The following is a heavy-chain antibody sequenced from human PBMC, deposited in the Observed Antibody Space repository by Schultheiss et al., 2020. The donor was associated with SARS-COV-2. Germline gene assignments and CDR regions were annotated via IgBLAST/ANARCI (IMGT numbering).Heavy chain of an antibody. J-gene: IGHJ1*01. Sequence: GSLRLSCAASGFTFSSYWMHWVRQAPGKGLVWVSRINSDGSSTSYADSVKGRFTISRDNSKNTLYLQMNSLRAEDTAVYYCAKSPYGYSSSWEYFQHWGQGTLVTVSS. CDR2: INSDGSST. D-gene: IGHD6-13*01. V-gene: IGHV3-74*01. CDR1: GFTFSSYW. CDR3: AKSPYGYSSSWEYFQH.